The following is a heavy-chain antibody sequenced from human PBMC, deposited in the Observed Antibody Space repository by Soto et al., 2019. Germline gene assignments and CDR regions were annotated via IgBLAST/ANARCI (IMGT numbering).Heavy chain of an antibody. D-gene: IGHD4-17*01. Sequence: GASVKVSCKASGGTFSSYAISWVRQAPGQGLEWMGGIIPIFGTANYAQKFQGRVTITADESTSTAYMELSSLRSEDTAVYYCARDSTTVTLHGPFDPWGQGTLVTVSS. CDR3: ARDSTTVTLHGPFDP. CDR2: IIPIFGTA. V-gene: IGHV1-69*13. CDR1: GGTFSSYA. J-gene: IGHJ5*02.